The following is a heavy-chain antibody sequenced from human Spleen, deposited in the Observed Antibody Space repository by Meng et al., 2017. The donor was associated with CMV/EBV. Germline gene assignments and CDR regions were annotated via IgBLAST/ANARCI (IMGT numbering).Heavy chain of an antibody. CDR2: ITGSGSTS. V-gene: IGHV3-23*01. Sequence: GESLKISCAVSGFTFSDYAMSWVRQAPGKGLESVSSITGSGSTSFYADAVKGRFTISRDNSKNTLYLQMNTLRAEDTAVYYCAWSSGYSYGYGMDVWGQGTTVTVSS. CDR1: GFTFSDYA. CDR3: AWSSGYSYGYGMDV. D-gene: IGHD5-18*01. J-gene: IGHJ6*02.